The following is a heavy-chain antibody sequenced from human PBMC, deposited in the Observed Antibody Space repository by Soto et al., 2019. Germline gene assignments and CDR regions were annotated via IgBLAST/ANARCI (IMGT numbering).Heavy chain of an antibody. Sequence: QVQLVQSGTEVKKPGASVKVACKASGGTFSRSGFHWVRQAPGQGLEWMGMIVPSVDTTNYAQKFQARVTISADQFTSTVYMELRSLRSEDTAVYYCARCPQPPDTADPYAVDVWGQGTRVIVSS. CDR3: ARCPQPPDTADPYAVDV. V-gene: IGHV1-69*18. J-gene: IGHJ6*02. CDR1: GGTFSRSG. D-gene: IGHD5-18*01. CDR2: IVPSVDTT.